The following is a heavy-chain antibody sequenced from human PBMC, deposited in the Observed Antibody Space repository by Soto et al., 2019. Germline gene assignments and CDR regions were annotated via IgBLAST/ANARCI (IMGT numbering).Heavy chain of an antibody. CDR3: ARGAAADPFDY. J-gene: IGHJ4*02. Sequence: GCSRYHKRKQPGKGLEWIGYIYHSGSTYYNPSLKSRVTISVDRSKNQFSLKLSSVTAADTAVYYCARGAAADPFDYWGQGTLVTVSS. CDR2: IYHSGST. V-gene: IGHV4-30-2*01. D-gene: IGHD6-13*01. CDR1: GCS.